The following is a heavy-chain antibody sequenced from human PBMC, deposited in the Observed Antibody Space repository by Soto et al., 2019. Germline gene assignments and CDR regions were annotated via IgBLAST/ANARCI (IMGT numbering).Heavy chain of an antibody. Sequence: SETLSLTCTVSGGSISSSSYYWGWIRQPPGKGLEWIGSIYYSGSTYYNPSLKSRVTISVDTSKNQFSLKLSSVTAADTAVYYCARQHCSSTSCYTQDFDYWGQGTLVTVSS. CDR2: IYYSGST. J-gene: IGHJ4*02. CDR3: ARQHCSSTSCYTQDFDY. V-gene: IGHV4-39*01. CDR1: GGSISSSSYY. D-gene: IGHD2-2*02.